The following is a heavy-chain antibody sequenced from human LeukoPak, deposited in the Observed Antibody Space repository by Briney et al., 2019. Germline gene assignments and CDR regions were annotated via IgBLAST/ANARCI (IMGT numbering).Heavy chain of an antibody. V-gene: IGHV3-23*01. Sequence: PGESLRLSCAGSGFSFRSYAMSWVRQAPGKGLEWVSAISGSADSRYFADAVEGRFTVSRDNSKNTLFLQMNSLRAEDTAVYYCAKQEGRDCSSTRCYTIDYWGQGTLVTVSS. CDR2: ISGSADSR. J-gene: IGHJ4*02. CDR1: GFSFRSYA. D-gene: IGHD2-2*02. CDR3: AKQEGRDCSSTRCYTIDY.